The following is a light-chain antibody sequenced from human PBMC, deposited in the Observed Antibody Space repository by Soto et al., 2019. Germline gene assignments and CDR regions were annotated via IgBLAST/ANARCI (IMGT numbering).Light chain of an antibody. V-gene: IGLV2-14*01. CDR3: SSYTSSSTSPLV. CDR2: DVS. CDR1: SSDVGGYNY. J-gene: IGLJ2*01. Sequence: QSALTQPASVSGSPGQSITISCTGTSSDVGGYNYVSWYQQDPVKAPKLMIYDVSNRPSGVSNRFSGSKSGNSASLTISGLQAEDEADYYSSSYTSSSTSPLVFGGGTNLTVL.